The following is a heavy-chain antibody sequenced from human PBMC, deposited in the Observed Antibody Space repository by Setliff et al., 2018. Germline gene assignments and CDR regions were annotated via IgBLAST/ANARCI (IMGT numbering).Heavy chain of an antibody. CDR3: VRDRYGRNSDGSGVYNWFDS. CDR2: VYSTGST. V-gene: IGHV4-61*09. CDR1: GASISSGSHY. Sequence: PSETLSLTCNVSGASISSGSHYWSWIRQSAGEKPTWIGHVYSTGSTNYNPSFESRVSISVDKSNNQFSLKMTSVTAADTAMYYCVRDRYGRNSDGSGVYNWFDSGGQGILVTVSS. D-gene: IGHD2-15*01. J-gene: IGHJ5*01.